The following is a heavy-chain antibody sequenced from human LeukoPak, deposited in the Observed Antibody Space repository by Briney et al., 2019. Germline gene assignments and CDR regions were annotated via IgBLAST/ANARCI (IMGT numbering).Heavy chain of an antibody. J-gene: IGHJ4*02. CDR2: MSPNSGNT. CDR1: GYTFTSYD. D-gene: IGHD5-18*01. Sequence: ASVKVSCKASGYTFTSYDINWMRQATGQGLEWMGWMSPNSGNTGYAQRFQGRVTMTRDTSISTAYMELSSLRSEDTAVYYCAREGDTAMAYFDYWGQGTLVTVSS. V-gene: IGHV1-8*01. CDR3: AREGDTAMAYFDY.